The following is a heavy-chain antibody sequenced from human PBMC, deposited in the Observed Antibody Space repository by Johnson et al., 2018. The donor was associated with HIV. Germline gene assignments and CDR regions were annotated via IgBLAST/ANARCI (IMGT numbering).Heavy chain of an antibody. V-gene: IGHV3-7*01. CDR1: GFTFSNAW. CDR2: IKEDGSDK. D-gene: IGHD6-6*01. J-gene: IGHJ3*02. CDR3: ASHAGYSSSGPNYGAFDI. Sequence: VQLVESGGGVVQPGGSLRLSCAASGFTFSNAWMTWVRQAPGKVLEWVATIKEDGSDKYYVDSVKGRFTISRDNAENSLYLQMRTLRVEDTAVYFCASHAGYSSSGPNYGAFDIWGQGTMVTVSS.